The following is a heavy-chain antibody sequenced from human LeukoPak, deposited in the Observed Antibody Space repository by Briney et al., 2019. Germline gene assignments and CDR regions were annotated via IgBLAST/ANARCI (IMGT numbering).Heavy chain of an antibody. CDR1: GYTFSHYG. CDR3: ARDEYNWNVDAFDI. Sequence: GGSLRLSCVISGYTFSHYGFHWVRQAPGKGLEWVANIKEDGSEKYYVDSVKGRFTISRDNAKNSLYLQMNSLRAEDTAVYYCARDEYNWNVDAFDIWGQGTVVTVSS. D-gene: IGHD1-20*01. V-gene: IGHV3-7*01. CDR2: IKEDGSEK. J-gene: IGHJ3*02.